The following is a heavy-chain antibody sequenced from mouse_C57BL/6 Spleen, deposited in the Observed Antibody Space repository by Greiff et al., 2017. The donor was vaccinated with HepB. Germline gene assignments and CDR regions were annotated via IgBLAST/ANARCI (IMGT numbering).Heavy chain of an antibody. CDR2: IRSKSNNYAT. Sequence: EVQLVESGGGLVQPKGSLKLSCAASGFSFNTYAMNWVRQAPGKGLEWVARIRSKSNNYATYYADSVKDRFTISRDDSESMLYLQMNNLKTEDTAMYYCVSSYSLGAMDYWGQGTSVTVSS. D-gene: IGHD2-10*01. J-gene: IGHJ4*01. V-gene: IGHV10-1*01. CDR3: VSSYSLGAMDY. CDR1: GFSFNTYA.